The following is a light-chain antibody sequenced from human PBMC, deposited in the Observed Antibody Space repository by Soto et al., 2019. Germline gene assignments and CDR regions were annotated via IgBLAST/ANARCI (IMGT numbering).Light chain of an antibody. CDR3: QKYSSVPV. Sequence: DIQMTQSPTSLSASVGDRVTITCRASQGIRNYVAWYQQIPGKAPKLLIYAASTLQSGVPSRFSGSGSGTDFTLTISGLQPEDVATYSCQKYSSVPVFGPGTKVDIK. V-gene: IGKV1-27*01. J-gene: IGKJ3*01. CDR2: AAS. CDR1: QGIRNY.